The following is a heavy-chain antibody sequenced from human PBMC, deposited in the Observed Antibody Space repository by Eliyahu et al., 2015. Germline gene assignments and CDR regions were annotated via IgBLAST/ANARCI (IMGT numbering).Heavy chain of an antibody. CDR3: ARDLALTTVYDAFDV. CDR1: GFIFXTYG. J-gene: IGHJ3*01. V-gene: IGHV3-33*01. D-gene: IGHD4-17*01. CDR2: IWYDGSNE. Sequence: QVQLVESGGGVVQPGRSLRLSCXASGFIFXTYGMHWVRPAPGKGLGGVAVIWYDGSNEYYADSVKGRFTISRDNSKNTVYLQMNSLRAEDTAVYYCARDLALTTVYDAFDVWGQGTMVTVSS.